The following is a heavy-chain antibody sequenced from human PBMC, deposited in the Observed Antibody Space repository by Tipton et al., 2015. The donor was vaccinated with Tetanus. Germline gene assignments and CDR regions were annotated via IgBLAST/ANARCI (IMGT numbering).Heavy chain of an antibody. CDR2: IKQDGSEK. CDR3: ARAFFAAATS. J-gene: IGHJ5*02. CDR1: GFTFSGHW. D-gene: IGHD6-13*01. V-gene: IGHV3-7*01. Sequence: GSLRLSCEASGFTFSGHWMSWVRQAPGKGLEWVANIKQDGSEKYYVDSVKGRFTISRDNAKNSLYLQMNSLRDDDTAVYYCARAFFAAATSWGQGALVTVSS.